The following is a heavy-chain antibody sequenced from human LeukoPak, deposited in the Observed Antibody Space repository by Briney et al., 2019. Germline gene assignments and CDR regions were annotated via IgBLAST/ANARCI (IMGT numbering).Heavy chain of an antibody. Sequence: GGSLRLSCAASGFTFSSYGMHWVRQAPGKGLEWVAFIRYDGSNKYYADSVKGRFTISRDNSKNTLYLQMNSLRAEDMAFYYCAKALSSSFTGSSWEYSGQGTLVTVSS. D-gene: IGHD6-6*01. CDR1: GFTFSSYG. J-gene: IGHJ4*02. CDR3: AKALSSSFTGSSWEY. CDR2: IRYDGSNK. V-gene: IGHV3-30*02.